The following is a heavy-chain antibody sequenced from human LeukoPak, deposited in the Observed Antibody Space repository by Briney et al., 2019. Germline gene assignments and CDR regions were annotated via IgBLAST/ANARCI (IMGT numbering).Heavy chain of an antibody. Sequence: PGGSLRLSCAASGFTFSSYAMHWVRQAPGKGLEWVAVISYDGSNKYYADSVKGRFTISRGNSKNTLYLQMNSLRAEDTAVYYCARAHCSSTSCLRRGYFDYWGQGTLVTVSS. CDR1: GFTFSSYA. J-gene: IGHJ4*02. D-gene: IGHD2-2*01. V-gene: IGHV3-30-3*01. CDR3: ARAHCSSTSCLRRGYFDY. CDR2: ISYDGSNK.